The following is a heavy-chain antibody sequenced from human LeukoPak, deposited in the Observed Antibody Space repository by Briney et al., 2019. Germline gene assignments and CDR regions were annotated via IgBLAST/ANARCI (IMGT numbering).Heavy chain of an antibody. J-gene: IGHJ6*02. CDR1: GYTFTSYG. CDR2: ISAYNGNT. Sequence: SVKVSCKASGYTFTSYGISWVRQAPGQGLEWMGWISAYNGNTNYAQKLQGRVTMTTDTSTSTAYMELRSLRSDDTAVYYCARDRDIVVVPAAISGYYYYGMDVWGQGTTVTVSS. D-gene: IGHD2-2*02. CDR3: ARDRDIVVVPAAISGYYYYGMDV. V-gene: IGHV1-18*01.